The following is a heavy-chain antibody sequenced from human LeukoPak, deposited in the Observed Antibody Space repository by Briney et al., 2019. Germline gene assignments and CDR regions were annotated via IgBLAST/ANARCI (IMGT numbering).Heavy chain of an antibody. J-gene: IGHJ4*02. V-gene: IGHV3-74*01. D-gene: IGHD1-26*01. CDR1: GFTFSSRW. CDR3: AKDGEWEVLRGYLDY. CDR2: INNDGTST. Sequence: GGSLRLPCAASGFTFSSRWMHWVRQASGEGLVWVSHINNDGTSTSYADSAKGRFTISRDNSKNTLYLQMNSLRAADTAVYYCAKDGEWEVLRGYLDYWGQGALVSVSS.